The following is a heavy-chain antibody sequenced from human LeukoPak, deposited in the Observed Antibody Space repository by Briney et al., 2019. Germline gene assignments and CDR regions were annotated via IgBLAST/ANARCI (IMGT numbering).Heavy chain of an antibody. CDR3: AKGYSSSVRAEYFQH. J-gene: IGHJ1*01. CDR1: GFTFSSYA. V-gene: IGHV3-23*01. D-gene: IGHD6-6*01. Sequence: PGGSLRLSCAASGFTFSSYAMSWVRQAPGKGLEWDSAISGSGGSTYYADSVKGRFTISRDNSKNTLYLQMNSLRAEDTAVYYCAKGYSSSVRAEYFQHWGQGTLVTVSS. CDR2: ISGSGGST.